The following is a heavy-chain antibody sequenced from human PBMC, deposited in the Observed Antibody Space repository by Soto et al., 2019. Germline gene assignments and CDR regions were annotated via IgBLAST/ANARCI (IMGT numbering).Heavy chain of an antibody. CDR3: ARSSVSIAHCSSTSCYTGGTFDY. D-gene: IGHD2-2*02. J-gene: IGHJ4*02. CDR2: INPSGGST. Sequence: WASVKVSCKASGYTFTSYYMHWVRQAPGQGLEWMGIINPSGGSTSYAQKFQGRVTMTRDTSTSTVYMELSSLRSEDTAVYYCARSSVSIAHCSSTSCYTGGTFDYWGQGTLVTVSS. CDR1: GYTFTSYY. V-gene: IGHV1-46*01.